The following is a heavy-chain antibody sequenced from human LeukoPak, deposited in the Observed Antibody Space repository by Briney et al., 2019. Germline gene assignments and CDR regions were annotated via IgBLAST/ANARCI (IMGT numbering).Heavy chain of an antibody. V-gene: IGHV3-30*03. Sequence: PGGSLRLSCAASGFTFSSYGMHWVRQAPGKGLEWVAVISYDGSNKYYADSVKGRFTISRDNSKNTLYLQMNSLRAEDTAVYYCAREVPELGFDYWGQGTLVTVSS. CDR3: AREVPELGFDY. D-gene: IGHD1-14*01. CDR1: GFTFSSYG. CDR2: ISYDGSNK. J-gene: IGHJ4*02.